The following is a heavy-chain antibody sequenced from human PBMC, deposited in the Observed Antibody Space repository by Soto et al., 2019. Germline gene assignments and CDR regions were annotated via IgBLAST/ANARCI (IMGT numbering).Heavy chain of an antibody. J-gene: IGHJ5*02. CDR2: INHSGST. V-gene: IGHV4-34*01. CDR1: GGSFSGYY. Sequence: QVQLQQWGAGLLKPSETLSLTCAVYGGSFSGYYWSWIRQPPGKGLEWIGEINHSGSTNYNPSLKSRVTISVDTSKNQFSLKLSSVTAADTAVYYCARGLGATRLGNWFDPWGQGTLVTVSS. CDR3: ARGLGATRLGNWFDP. D-gene: IGHD1-26*01.